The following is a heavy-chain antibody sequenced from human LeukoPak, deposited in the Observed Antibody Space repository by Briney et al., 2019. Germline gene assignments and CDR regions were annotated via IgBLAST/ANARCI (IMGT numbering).Heavy chain of an antibody. D-gene: IGHD2-2*01. CDR1: GFTFSSYS. CDR3: ARGIAIIPAGVNDY. J-gene: IGHJ4*02. Sequence: AGGSLRLSCAASGFTFSSYSMNWVRQAPGKGLEWVSAISGSGGSTYYADSVKGRFTISRDNSKNTLYLQMNSLRAEDTAVYYCARGIAIIPAGVNDYWGQGTLVTVSS. V-gene: IGHV3-23*01. CDR2: ISGSGGST.